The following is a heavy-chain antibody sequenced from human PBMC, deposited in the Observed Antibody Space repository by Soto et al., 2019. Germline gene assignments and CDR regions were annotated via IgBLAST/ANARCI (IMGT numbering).Heavy chain of an antibody. CDR1: GGSISSYY. V-gene: IGHV4-59*01. CDR2: IYYSGST. CDR3: ARGRDSSSWYGYYYYMDV. J-gene: IGHJ6*03. D-gene: IGHD6-13*01. Sequence: SETLSLTCTVSGGSISSYYWSWIRQPPGKGLEWIGYIYYSGSTNYNPSLKSRVTISVDTSKNQFSLKLSSVTAADTAVYYCARGRDSSSWYGYYYYMDVWGKGTTVTVSS.